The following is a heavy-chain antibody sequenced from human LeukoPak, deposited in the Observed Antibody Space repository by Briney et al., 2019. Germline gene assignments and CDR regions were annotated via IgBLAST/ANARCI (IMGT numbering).Heavy chain of an antibody. J-gene: IGHJ4*02. D-gene: IGHD2-2*01. Sequence: GGSLRLSCAASGFTFSSYGMHWVRQAPGKGLEWVAFIRYDGSNKYYANSVKGRFTISRDNSKNTLYLQMNSLRAEDTAVYYCAKDHHEDIVVVPAASRFVDYWGQGTLVTVSS. CDR2: IRYDGSNK. CDR1: GFTFSSYG. CDR3: AKDHHEDIVVVPAASRFVDY. V-gene: IGHV3-30*02.